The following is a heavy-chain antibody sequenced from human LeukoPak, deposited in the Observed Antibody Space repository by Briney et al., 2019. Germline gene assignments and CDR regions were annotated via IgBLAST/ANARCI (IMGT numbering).Heavy chain of an antibody. CDR1: GFTFSSYT. D-gene: IGHD1-26*01. V-gene: IGHV3-23*01. Sequence: GGSLRLSCAASGFTFSSYTMSWVRQAPGKGLEWVSCISGSGGCTYYADSVKGRFTISRDNSQNSKNTLYLQMNSLRAEDTAVYYCAKDMRGRAGRDVFDIWGQGAMVTVSS. J-gene: IGHJ3*02. CDR2: ISGSGGCT. CDR3: AKDMRGRAGRDVFDI.